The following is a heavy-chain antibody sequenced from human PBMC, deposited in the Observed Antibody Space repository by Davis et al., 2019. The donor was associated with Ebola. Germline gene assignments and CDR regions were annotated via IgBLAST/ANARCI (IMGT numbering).Heavy chain of an antibody. Sequence: ASVKVSCKPSGYTFKNYAMSWVRQAPGQGLEWMGWISAYNGNTNYAQRLQGRVTMTTDTSSGTAYMELRNLRSDETAVYFCARTSIVGTTTTASDIWGQGTNVTVSS. D-gene: IGHD1-26*01. J-gene: IGHJ3*02. CDR1: GYTFKNYA. CDR2: ISAYNGNT. CDR3: ARTSIVGTTTTASDI. V-gene: IGHV1-18*01.